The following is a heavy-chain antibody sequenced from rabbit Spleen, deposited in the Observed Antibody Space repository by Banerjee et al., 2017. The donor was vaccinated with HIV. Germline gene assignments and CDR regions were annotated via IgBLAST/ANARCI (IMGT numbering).Heavy chain of an antibody. CDR1: GFSFSSSDY. J-gene: IGHJ6*01. CDR3: ARGVAYGYAGDAYPPYAMDL. Sequence: QSLEESGGGLVQPEGSLALTCKASGFSFSSSDYICWVRQAPGKGLEWISCIAGSSSGSTYYASWAKGRFTSSKTSSTTVTLQMTSLTAADTATYFCARGVAYGYAGDAYPPYAMDLWGPGTLVTVS. D-gene: IGHD6-1*01. CDR2: IAGSSSGST. V-gene: IGHV1S40*01.